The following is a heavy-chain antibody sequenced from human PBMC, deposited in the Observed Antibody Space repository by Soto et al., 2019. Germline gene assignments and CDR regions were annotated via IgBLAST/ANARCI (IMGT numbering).Heavy chain of an antibody. J-gene: IGHJ4*02. CDR2: VIPNLGVT. V-gene: IGHV1-69*04. D-gene: IGHD2-15*01. CDR1: GSTLSSYT. CDR3: ARDKGYCSDTSCPDFDY. Sequence: SVKVSCKASGSTLSSYTFSWVRQAPGQGLEWMGRVIPNLGVTNYAKKFQGRFTIGVDTSTSTAYMELNSLRYEDTAVYYCARDKGYCSDTSCPDFDYWGQGTLVTVAS.